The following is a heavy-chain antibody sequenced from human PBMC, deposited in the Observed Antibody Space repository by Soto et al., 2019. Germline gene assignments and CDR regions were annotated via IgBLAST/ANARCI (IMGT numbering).Heavy chain of an antibody. J-gene: IGHJ4*02. V-gene: IGHV3-48*01. D-gene: IGHD4-17*01. Sequence: GESLKISCAASGFTFSSYSMNWVRQAPGKGLEWVSYISSSSSTIYYADSVKGRFTISRDNAKNSLYLQMNSLRAEDTAVYYCARMTTVTNGGTEDYWGQGTLVTVSS. CDR3: ARMTTVTNGGTEDY. CDR2: ISSSSSTI. CDR1: GFTFSSYS.